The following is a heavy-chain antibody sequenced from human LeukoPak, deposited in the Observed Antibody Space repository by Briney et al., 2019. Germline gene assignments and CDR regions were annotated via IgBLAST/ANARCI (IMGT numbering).Heavy chain of an antibody. CDR1: GGSFSGYY. Sequence: SETLSLTCAVYGGSFSGYYWSWIRQPPGKGLEWIGEINHSGSTNYNPSLKSRVTISVDTSKSQFSLKLSSVTAADTAVYYCARGRGCSSTSCYFFYWGQGTLVTVSS. D-gene: IGHD2-2*01. CDR2: INHSGST. J-gene: IGHJ4*02. V-gene: IGHV4-34*01. CDR3: ARGRGCSSTSCYFFY.